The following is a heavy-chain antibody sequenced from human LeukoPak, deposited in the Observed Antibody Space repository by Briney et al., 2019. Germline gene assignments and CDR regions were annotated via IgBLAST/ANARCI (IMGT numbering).Heavy chain of an antibody. J-gene: IGHJ5*02. V-gene: IGHV3-48*02. D-gene: IGHD2/OR15-2a*01. CDR1: GFTFSSYS. Sequence: PGGSLRLSCAASGFTFSSYSMNWVRQAPGKGLEWVSYISGSSTTIYYADSVRGRFTISRDNAKNSLYLQMNSLRDEDTAVYFCAKSEYDHWGQGTLVTVSS. CDR2: ISGSSTTI. CDR3: AKSEYDH.